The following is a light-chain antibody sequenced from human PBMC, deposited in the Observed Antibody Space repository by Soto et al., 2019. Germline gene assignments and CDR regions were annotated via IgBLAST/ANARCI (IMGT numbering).Light chain of an antibody. V-gene: IGLV2-14*03. CDR2: GVS. CDR3: SSFTGPTTLEV. CDR1: SSDVGAYKY. J-gene: IGLJ1*01. Sequence: QSVLTQPASVSGSPGQSVTISCTGTSSDVGAYKYVSWYQKHPGKAPKLMIYGVSNRPSGVSNRFSGSKSGNTAFLTISVLQPEDEADYYCSSFTGPTTLEVFGTGTKGTVL.